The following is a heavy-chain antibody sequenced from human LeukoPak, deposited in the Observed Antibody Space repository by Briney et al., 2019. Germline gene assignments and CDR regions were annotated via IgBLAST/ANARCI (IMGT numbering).Heavy chain of an antibody. CDR1: GGSISSYY. CDR3: ARVTYSGSYHEGAFDI. D-gene: IGHD1-26*01. Sequence: PSETLSLTCIVSGGSISSYYWSWIRQPPGKGLEWIGYIYYSGSTNYNPSLKSRVTISVDTSKNQFSLKLSSVTAADTAVYYCARVTYSGSYHEGAFDIWGQGTMVTVSS. CDR2: IYYSGST. J-gene: IGHJ3*02. V-gene: IGHV4-59*01.